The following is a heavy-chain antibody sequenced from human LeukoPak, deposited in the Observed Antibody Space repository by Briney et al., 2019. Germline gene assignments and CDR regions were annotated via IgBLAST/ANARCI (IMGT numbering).Heavy chain of an antibody. Sequence: SETLSLTCTVSGGSISSYYWSWIRQPPGKGLEWIGYFYYCGSTNYNPSLKSRVTISVDTSKNQFSLKLSSVTAADTAVYYCARVDHINRLLLGDRAGIWFDPWGQGTLVTVSS. V-gene: IGHV4-59*01. CDR2: FYYCGST. CDR1: GGSISSYY. D-gene: IGHD2-15*01. J-gene: IGHJ5*02. CDR3: ARVDHINRLLLGDRAGIWFDP.